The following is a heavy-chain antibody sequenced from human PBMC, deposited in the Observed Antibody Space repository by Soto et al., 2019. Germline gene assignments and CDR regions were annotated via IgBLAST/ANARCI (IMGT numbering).Heavy chain of an antibody. CDR1: GGSFSSDY. CDR3: ASIKWLRSVLPVDY. CDR2: INDSGST. Sequence: QVQLQQWGAGLLKPSETLSLTCTIYGGSFSSDYWSWIRQPPGKGLEWIGEINDSGSTNYNPSLKSRVTISVHTSKNQFSLRLSSVTAADTAVYYCASIKWLRSVLPVDYWGQGTLVTVSS. J-gene: IGHJ4*02. D-gene: IGHD5-12*01. V-gene: IGHV4-34*01.